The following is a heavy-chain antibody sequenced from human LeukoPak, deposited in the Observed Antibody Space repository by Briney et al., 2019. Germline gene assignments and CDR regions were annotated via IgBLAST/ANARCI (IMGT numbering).Heavy chain of an antibody. Sequence: PSETLSLTCTVSGGSINSGTHYWGWVRQPPGKGLEWIGSIFYRGTLFYSPSLKSRVTASIDTSKNQFSLKLSSVTAADTAVYYCARHDYDLLTGYTINWFDPWGQGTLVTVSS. CDR1: GGSINSGTHY. J-gene: IGHJ5*02. CDR2: IFYRGTL. V-gene: IGHV4-39*01. CDR3: ARHDYDLLTGYTINWFDP. D-gene: IGHD3-9*01.